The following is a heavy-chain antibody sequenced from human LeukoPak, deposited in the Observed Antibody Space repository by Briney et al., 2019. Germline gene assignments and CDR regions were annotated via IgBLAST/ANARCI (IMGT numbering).Heavy chain of an antibody. V-gene: IGHV1-69*01. J-gene: IGHJ4*02. CDR1: GGTFSSYA. CDR3: AMARGLRYFDWLGIDY. CDR2: IIPIFGTA. Sequence: SVKVSCKASGGTFSSYAISWVRQAPGQGLKWMGGIIPIFGTANYAQKFQGRVTITADESTSTAYMELSSLRSEDTAVYYCAMARGLRYFDWLGIDYWGQGTLVTVSS. D-gene: IGHD3-9*01.